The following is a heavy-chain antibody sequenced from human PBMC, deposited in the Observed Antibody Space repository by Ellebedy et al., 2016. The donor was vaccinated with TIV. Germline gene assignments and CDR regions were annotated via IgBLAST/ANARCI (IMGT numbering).Heavy chain of an antibody. Sequence: PGGSLRLSCAASGFTFSDYYMSWIRQAPGKGLEWVSSIGSGSSYTNYADSVKGRFTISRDDAKSSLYLQMNSLRAEDTAVYYCARVLWFGDYSYRYWGQGTLVTVSS. J-gene: IGHJ4*02. CDR2: IGSGSSYT. V-gene: IGHV3-11*06. CDR3: ARVLWFGDYSYRY. CDR1: GFTFSDYY. D-gene: IGHD4-17*01.